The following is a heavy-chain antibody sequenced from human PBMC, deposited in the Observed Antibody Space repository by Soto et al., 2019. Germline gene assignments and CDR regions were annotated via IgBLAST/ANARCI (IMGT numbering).Heavy chain of an antibody. V-gene: IGHV4-59*01. Sequence: SEPLSLTCTVSGGSISSYYWSWIRQPPGKGLEWIGYIYYSGSTNYNPSLKSRVTISVDTSKNQFSLKLSSVIAADTAVYYCARDRSTNFDYWGQGTLVTVSS. J-gene: IGHJ4*02. CDR2: IYYSGST. CDR1: GGSISSYY. CDR3: ARDRSTNFDY.